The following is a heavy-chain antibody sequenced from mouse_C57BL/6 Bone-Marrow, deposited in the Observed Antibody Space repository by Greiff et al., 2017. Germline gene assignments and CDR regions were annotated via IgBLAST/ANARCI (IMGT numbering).Heavy chain of an antibody. CDR3: ASLPYYYGSSNFDY. Sequence: QVQLQQSGAELVRPGASVKLSCKASGYTFTDYYINWVKQRPGQGLEWIARIYPGSGNTYYNEKFKGKATLTAEKSSSTASMQLSSLTSEDSAVYYCASLPYYYGSSNFDYWGQGTTLTVSS. J-gene: IGHJ2*01. D-gene: IGHD1-1*01. CDR2: IYPGSGNT. V-gene: IGHV1-76*01. CDR1: GYTFTDYY.